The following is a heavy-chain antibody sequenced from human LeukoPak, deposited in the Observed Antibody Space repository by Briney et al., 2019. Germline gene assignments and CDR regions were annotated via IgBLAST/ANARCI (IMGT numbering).Heavy chain of an antibody. CDR2: IYYSGST. CDR1: GGSISSSSYY. V-gene: IGHV4-39*07. J-gene: IGHJ3*02. Sequence: SETLSLTCTASGGSISSSSYYWGWIRQPPGKGLEWIGSIYYSGSTYYNPSLKSRVTISVDTSKNQFSLKLSSVTAADTAVYYCAAGITMIVVVDNAFDIWGQGTMVTVSS. D-gene: IGHD3-22*01. CDR3: AAGITMIVVVDNAFDI.